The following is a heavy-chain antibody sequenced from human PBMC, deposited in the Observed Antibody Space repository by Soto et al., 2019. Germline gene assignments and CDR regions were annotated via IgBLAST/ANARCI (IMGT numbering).Heavy chain of an antibody. CDR3: ARDKITGLFDY. CDR1: GGSISGYY. V-gene: IGHV4-34*01. CDR2: INHSGST. D-gene: IGHD2-8*02. J-gene: IGHJ4*02. Sequence: PSETLSLTCTVSGGSISGYYWTWIRQPPGTGLEWIGEINHSGSTNYNPSLKSRVTISVDASKNQFSLKLTSVTAADTAVYYCARDKITGLFDYWGQGTLVTVS.